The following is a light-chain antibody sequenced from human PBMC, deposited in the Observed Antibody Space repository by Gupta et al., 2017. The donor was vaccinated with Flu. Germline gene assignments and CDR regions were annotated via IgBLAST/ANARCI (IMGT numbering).Light chain of an antibody. CDR2: DSA. V-gene: IGKV3-11*01. J-gene: IGKJ1*01. CDR1: QSVSTF. Sequence: ENVLTQSPATLSLSPGERATLSCRARQSVSTFLAWYQQKPGQAPRLVIYDSATRARGSLARCSGSGGGTDFTLTINSREPEDFAVYYCQQRSSGRPSWTFGQGTKVEIK. CDR3: QQRSSGRPSWT.